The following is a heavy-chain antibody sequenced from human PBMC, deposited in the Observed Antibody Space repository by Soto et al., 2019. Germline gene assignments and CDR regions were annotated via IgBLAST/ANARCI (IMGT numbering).Heavy chain of an antibody. CDR3: ARGWDHYDSSGLLTWFDP. CDR2: IIPIFGTP. V-gene: IGHV1-69*13. D-gene: IGHD3-22*01. J-gene: IGHJ5*02. Sequence: GASVKVSCKASGGTFTDLGLHWVRQAPGQGLEWMGGIIPIFGTPNYAQKFQGRVIITADEFTSTAHMELSSLRPEDTAVYYCARGWDHYDSSGLLTWFDPWGQGTLVTVSS. CDR1: GGTFTDLG.